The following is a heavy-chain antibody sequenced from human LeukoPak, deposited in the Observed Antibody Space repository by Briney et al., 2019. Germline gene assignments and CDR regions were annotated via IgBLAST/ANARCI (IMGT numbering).Heavy chain of an antibody. V-gene: IGHV4-34*01. J-gene: IGHJ5*02. D-gene: IGHD3-22*01. CDR1: GGSFSGYY. CDR2: INHSGST. Sequence: SETLSLTCAVHGGSFSGYYWSWIRQPPGKGLDWIGEINHSGSTNYNPSLKSRVTISVDTSKNQFSLKLSSVTAADTAVYYCARSSRSTYYYDSSGYTTQYNWFDPWGQGTLVTVSS. CDR3: ARSSRSTYYYDSSGYTTQYNWFDP.